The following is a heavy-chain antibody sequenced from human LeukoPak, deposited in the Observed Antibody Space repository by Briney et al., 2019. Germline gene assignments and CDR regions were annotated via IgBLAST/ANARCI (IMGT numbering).Heavy chain of an antibody. CDR1: GFTFSSLW. CDR2: INQDGGTT. J-gene: IGHJ6*03. CDR3: TKDRQGPNQYHMDV. Sequence: GGSLRLPCAASGFTFSSLWMSWVRQAPGRGQEWVANINQDGGTTYYVASVKGRFTISRDNAKNSLSLQMSSLRAEDTAVYYCTKDRQGPNQYHMDVWGKGTTVTVSS. V-gene: IGHV3-7*01.